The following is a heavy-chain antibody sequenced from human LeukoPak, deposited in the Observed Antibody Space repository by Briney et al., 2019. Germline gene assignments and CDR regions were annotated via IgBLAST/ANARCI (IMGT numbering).Heavy chain of an antibody. D-gene: IGHD3-16*01. CDR1: GFTFSSYF. CDR2: ISYDGSIQ. V-gene: IGHV3-30-3*01. Sequence: PGRSLRLSCAASGFTFSSYFVHWVRQAPGKGLDWVTTISYDGSIQYYSDSVKGRFTISRDNSKNTLYLQMNSLKPEDTAMYYCARERGEGRTRNFDYWGQGTLVTVSS. J-gene: IGHJ4*02. CDR3: ARERGEGRTRNFDY.